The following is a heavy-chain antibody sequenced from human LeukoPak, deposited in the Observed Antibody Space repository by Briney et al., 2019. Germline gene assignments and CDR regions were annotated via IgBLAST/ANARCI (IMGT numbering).Heavy chain of an antibody. V-gene: IGHV1-18*01. CDR3: ARDQAQNFDY. J-gene: IGHJ4*02. Sequence: GASVRVSCKASGYTFTGDGISWVRQAPGQGLEWMGWISAYNGNTNYAQKFQGRVTMTTDTSTSTAYMELRGLRSDDTAVYYCARDQAQNFDYWGQGTLVTVSS. CDR1: GYTFTGDG. CDR2: ISAYNGNT.